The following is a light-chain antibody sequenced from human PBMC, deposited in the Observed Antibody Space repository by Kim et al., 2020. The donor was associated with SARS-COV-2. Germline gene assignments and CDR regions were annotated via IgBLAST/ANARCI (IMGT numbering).Light chain of an antibody. V-gene: IGKV1-5*03. J-gene: IGKJ1*01. CDR2: KSY. CDR3: QQYHTHST. CDR1: QDVHIW. Sequence: DIQVTQSPSILPASVGDTVTITCRASQDVHIWHAWYQQKPGQVPKLLIHKSYELQPGVPSRFRGGGSGTQFTLTIDSLQPGDFATYYCQQYHTHSTFGQGTKVDIK.